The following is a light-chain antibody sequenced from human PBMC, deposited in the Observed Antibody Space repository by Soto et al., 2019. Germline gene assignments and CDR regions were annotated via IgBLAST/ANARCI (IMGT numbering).Light chain of an antibody. CDR2: IND. J-gene: IGLJ1*01. Sequence: QSVLTQPPSASGTPGQRVTISCSGSSSNIGDNPVNWYQQLPGAAPKLLIYINDQRPSGVPDRFSGSKSGTSASLAISGLQPEVEADYYCAAWYDSLNSLFGTGTKVTVL. CDR1: SSNIGDNP. V-gene: IGLV1-44*01. CDR3: AAWYDSLNSL.